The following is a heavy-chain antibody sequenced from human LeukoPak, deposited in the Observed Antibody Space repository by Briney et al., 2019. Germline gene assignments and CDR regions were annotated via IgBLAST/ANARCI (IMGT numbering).Heavy chain of an antibody. V-gene: IGHV3-53*01. CDR1: GFTVSSIY. J-gene: IGHJ4*02. CDR3: ARASTIGAAGLFDF. Sequence: PGGPLRLSCAASGFTVSSIYMNWVRQAPGKGLEWVSVIYSGGTTYYADSVKGRFTISRDNSKNTLYLQMNRLRVEDTAVYFCARASTIGAAGLFDFWGQGTLVTVSS. D-gene: IGHD6-13*01. CDR2: IYSGGTT.